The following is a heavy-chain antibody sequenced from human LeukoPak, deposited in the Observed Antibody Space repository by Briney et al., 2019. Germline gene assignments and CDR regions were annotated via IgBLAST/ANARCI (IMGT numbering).Heavy chain of an antibody. Sequence: GGSLRLSCAASGFTFSSYWMSWVRQAPGKGLEWVANIKQDGSEKYYVDSVKGRFTISRDNAKNSLYLQMNSLRPEDTALYYCAKDVVGATVWNAFDIWGQGTMVTVSS. CDR1: GFTFSSYW. CDR2: IKQDGSEK. J-gene: IGHJ3*02. D-gene: IGHD1-26*01. CDR3: AKDVVGATVWNAFDI. V-gene: IGHV3-7*03.